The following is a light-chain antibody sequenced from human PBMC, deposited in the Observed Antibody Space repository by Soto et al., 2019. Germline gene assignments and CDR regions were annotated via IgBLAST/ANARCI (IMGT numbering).Light chain of an antibody. Sequence: QSALTQPASVSGSPGQSITISCTGTSSDVGGYNYVSWYQQHPGKAPKLMIYDVSNRPSGVSNRFSGSKSGNTASLTISGLQGEDEADYYCSSYTSSSHYVFGTGTKLTVL. J-gene: IGLJ1*01. CDR2: DVS. CDR1: SSDVGGYNY. V-gene: IGLV2-14*01. CDR3: SSYTSSSHYV.